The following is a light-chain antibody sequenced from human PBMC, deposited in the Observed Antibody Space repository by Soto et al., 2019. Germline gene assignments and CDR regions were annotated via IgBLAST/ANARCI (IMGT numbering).Light chain of an antibody. CDR2: GAS. J-gene: IGKJ2*01. Sequence: EIVLTQSPGTLSLSPGERATLSCRASQSVSSSSLAWYQQKPGQAPRLLIYGASSRATGIADRFSSGGSGTDFTLISSRLEPEDFAVYYCHQYGSSSFTFGQGTKVEIK. CDR3: HQYGSSSFT. CDR1: QSVSSSS. V-gene: IGKV3-20*01.